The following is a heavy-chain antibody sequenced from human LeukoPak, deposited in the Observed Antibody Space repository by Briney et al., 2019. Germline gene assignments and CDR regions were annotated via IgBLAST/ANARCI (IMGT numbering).Heavy chain of an antibody. D-gene: IGHD1-26*01. Sequence: ASVKVSCKASGDTLTSYAMNWVRQTPGQRLEWMGWINTDTGNPTYVQSCTGRFVFSLDTSVSTAYLQISSLKAEETAVYYSARYRGDSGSFYYFNYWGQGTLVTVSS. CDR2: INTDTGNP. V-gene: IGHV7-4-1*02. CDR3: ARYRGDSGSFYYFNY. CDR1: GDTLTSYA. J-gene: IGHJ4*02.